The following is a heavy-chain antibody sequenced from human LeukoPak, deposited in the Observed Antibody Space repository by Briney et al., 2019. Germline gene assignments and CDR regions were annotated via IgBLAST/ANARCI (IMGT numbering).Heavy chain of an antibody. CDR3: AKVGGSSWRYMDV. V-gene: IGHV3-23*01. CDR1: GFIFSSYA. J-gene: IGHJ6*03. CDR2: ISGSGGST. Sequence: PGGSLRLSCAASGFIFSSYAMSCVRQAPGKGLEWVSAISGSGGSTYYADSVKGRFTISRDNSKNTLYLQMNSLRAEDTAVYYCAKVGGSSWRYMDVWGKGNTVTVSS. D-gene: IGHD6-13*01.